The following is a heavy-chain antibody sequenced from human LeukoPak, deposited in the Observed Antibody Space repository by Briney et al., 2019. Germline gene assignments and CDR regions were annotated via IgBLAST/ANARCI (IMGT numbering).Heavy chain of an antibody. D-gene: IGHD3-10*02. CDR1: GFAVSTNY. J-gene: IGHJ3*02. CDR2: IYRDGKT. Sequence: GGSLRLSCAASGFAVSTNYMHWVRQAPGKGLEWVSVIYRDGKTYFADSVKGRFTISRDNSKNTLYLQMNSLRAEDTAVYYCARQHTLYSITMSAFDIWGQGTMVTVSS. CDR3: ARQHTLYSITMSAFDI. V-gene: IGHV3-66*04.